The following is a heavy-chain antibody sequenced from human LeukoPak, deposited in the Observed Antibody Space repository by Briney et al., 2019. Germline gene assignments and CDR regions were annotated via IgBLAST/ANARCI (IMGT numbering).Heavy chain of an antibody. Sequence: PSETLSLTCTVSGGSISSYYWSWIRQPAGKGLEWIGRIYTSGSTNYNPSLKSRVTMSVDTSKNQFSLKLSSVTAADTAVYYCARDGQWLGPSYYYYYMDVWGKGTTVTVSS. CDR1: GGSISSYY. J-gene: IGHJ6*03. V-gene: IGHV4-4*07. CDR2: IYTSGST. CDR3: ARDGQWLGPSYYYYYMDV. D-gene: IGHD6-19*01.